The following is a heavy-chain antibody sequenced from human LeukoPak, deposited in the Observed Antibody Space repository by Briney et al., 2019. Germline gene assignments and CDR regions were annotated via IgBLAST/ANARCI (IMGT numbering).Heavy chain of an antibody. J-gene: IGHJ4*02. V-gene: IGHV3-21*01. CDR1: GFTFSSYS. Sequence: PGGSLRLPCAASGFTFSSYSMNWVRQAPGKGLEWVSSISSSSSYIYYADPVKGRFTISRDNAKNSLYLQMNSLRAEDTAVYYCASPYCDFWSGYYRLDYWGQGTLVTVSS. D-gene: IGHD3-3*01. CDR3: ASPYCDFWSGYYRLDY. CDR2: ISSSSSYI.